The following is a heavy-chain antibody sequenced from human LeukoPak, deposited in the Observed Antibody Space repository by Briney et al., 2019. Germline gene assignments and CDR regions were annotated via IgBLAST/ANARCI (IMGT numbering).Heavy chain of an antibody. J-gene: IGHJ6*03. CDR3: AKGTGDDYYYYYMDV. Sequence: GSLRLSCAASGFTFSSYAMSWVRQAPGKGLEWVSAISGSGGSTYYADSVKGRFTISRDNSKNTLYLQMNSRRAEDTAVYYCAKGTGDDYYYYYMDVWGKGTTVTVSS. CDR2: ISGSGGST. V-gene: IGHV3-23*01. D-gene: IGHD7-27*01. CDR1: GFTFSSYA.